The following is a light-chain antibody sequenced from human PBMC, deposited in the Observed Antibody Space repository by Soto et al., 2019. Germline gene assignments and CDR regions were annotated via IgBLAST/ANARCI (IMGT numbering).Light chain of an antibody. CDR1: NIGSQS. V-gene: IGLV3-21*02. CDR3: QVWDSATDHAV. Sequence: SYELTQPPSVSVAPGQSARITCGGNNIGSQSVHWYQQKPGQAPVLVVYDDNDRPSGIPERFSGSKSGNTATLSITRVGAGDEADYYCQVWDSATDHAVFGGGIKLTV. J-gene: IGLJ2*01. CDR2: DDN.